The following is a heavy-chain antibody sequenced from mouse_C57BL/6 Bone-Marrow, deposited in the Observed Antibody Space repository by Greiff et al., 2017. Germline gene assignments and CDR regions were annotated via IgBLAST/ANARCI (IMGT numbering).Heavy chain of an antibody. Sequence: VQLQQPGAELVKPGASVKLSCKASGYTFTSYWMHWVKQRPGRGLEWLGRIDTNSGGTKYNEKFKSKATLTVDKPSSTAYMQLSSLTSEDSAVYYCARELLAWFAYWGQGTLVTVSA. CDR2: IDTNSGGT. D-gene: IGHD2-12*01. CDR1: GYTFTSYW. J-gene: IGHJ3*01. CDR3: ARELLAWFAY. V-gene: IGHV1-72*01.